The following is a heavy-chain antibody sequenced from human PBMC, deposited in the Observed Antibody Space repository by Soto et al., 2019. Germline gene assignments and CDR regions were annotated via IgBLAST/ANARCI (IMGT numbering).Heavy chain of an antibody. CDR3: ASFPVIPGRDSPLIFDY. V-gene: IGHV4-59*08. CDR1: GDSMYRHY. Sequence: LETLSLTCTVTGDSMYRHYRNWLPQPPGKALEWMGYVYFTGSTNYSPSLESRLTILVDTSKNQFSLKLTSVTAADTAVYYCASFPVIPGRDSPLIFDYWGQGTLVTVSS. D-gene: IGHD3-22*01. CDR2: VYFTGST. J-gene: IGHJ4*01.